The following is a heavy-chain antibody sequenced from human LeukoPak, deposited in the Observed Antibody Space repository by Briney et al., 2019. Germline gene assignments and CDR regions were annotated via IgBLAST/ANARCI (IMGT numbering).Heavy chain of an antibody. D-gene: IGHD6-19*01. J-gene: IGHJ4*02. CDR2: IRQDASAV. Sequence: GGFLRLSCAASGFTFSNYCMSWVRQAPGKGLEWVANIRQDASAVFYVDSLKGRFTVSRDNTKNSLYLQMSGLRDEDTAVYYCATVPGHGGWRSEDYWGQETLVTVSS. CDR1: GFTFSNYC. CDR3: ATVPGHGGWRSEDY. V-gene: IGHV3-7*05.